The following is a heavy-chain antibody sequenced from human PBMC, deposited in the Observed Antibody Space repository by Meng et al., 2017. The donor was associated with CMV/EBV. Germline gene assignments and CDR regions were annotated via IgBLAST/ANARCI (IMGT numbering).Heavy chain of an antibody. V-gene: IGHV4-34*01. J-gene: IGHJ4*02. CDR3: ARGVGATGKADY. Sequence: QVESQQVGAGLWKPSETLSLTCAVYGGSFSGYYWSWIRQPPGKGLEWIGEINHSGSTNYNPSLKSRVTISVDTSKNQFSLKLSSVTAADTAVYYCARGVGATGKADYWGQGTLVTVSS. D-gene: IGHD1-26*01. CDR1: GGSFSGYY. CDR2: INHSGST.